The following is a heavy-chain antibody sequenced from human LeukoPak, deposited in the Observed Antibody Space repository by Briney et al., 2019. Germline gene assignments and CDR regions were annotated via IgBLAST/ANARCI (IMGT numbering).Heavy chain of an antibody. J-gene: IGHJ5*02. V-gene: IGHV3-21*01. Sequence: GGSLRLSCAASGFTFSSYSMNWVRQAPGKGLEWVSSISSSSSYIYYADSVKGRFTISRDNAKNSLYLQMNSLRAEDTAVYYCARMRRAMAGLDPWGKGTLVTVSS. CDR1: GFTFSSYS. D-gene: IGHD6-19*01. CDR3: ARMRRAMAGLDP. CDR2: ISSSSSYI.